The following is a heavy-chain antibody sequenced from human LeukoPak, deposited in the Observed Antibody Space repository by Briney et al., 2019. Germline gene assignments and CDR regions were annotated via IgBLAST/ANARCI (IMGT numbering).Heavy chain of an antibody. CDR1: GFTFSDYS. D-gene: IGHD3-10*01. CDR3: AKAHYGSGSLNWFDP. V-gene: IGHV3-48*04. Sequence: GGSLRLSCTVSGFTFSDYSMNWVRQAPGKGLEWISYIRGSGSTIYYADSMKGRFTISRDNAKNSLYLQMNSLRAEDTAVYYCAKAHYGSGSLNWFDPWGQGTLVTVSS. J-gene: IGHJ5*02. CDR2: IRGSGSTI.